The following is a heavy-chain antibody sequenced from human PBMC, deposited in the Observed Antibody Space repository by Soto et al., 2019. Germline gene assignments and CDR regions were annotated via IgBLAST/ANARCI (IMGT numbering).Heavy chain of an antibody. CDR1: GGSFSGYY. Sequence: SETLSLTCVVYGGSFSGYYWSWIRQPPGKGLEWIGEINHSGSTNYSPSLKGRVTISVATSKNQFSLRLTSVTAADTAVYYCARERCDRTTCRPNSDYWGLGSLVTVSS. V-gene: IGHV4-34*01. D-gene: IGHD2-21*01. CDR2: INHSGST. CDR3: ARERCDRTTCRPNSDY. J-gene: IGHJ4*02.